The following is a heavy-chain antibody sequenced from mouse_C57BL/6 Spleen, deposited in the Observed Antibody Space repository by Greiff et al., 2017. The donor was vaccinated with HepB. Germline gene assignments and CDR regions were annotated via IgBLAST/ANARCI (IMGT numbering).Heavy chain of an antibody. Sequence: EVQLQESGPGLVKPSQSLSLTCSVTGYSITSGYYWNWIRQFPGNKLEWMGYISYDGSNNYNPSLKNRISITRDTSKNQFFLKLNSVTTEDTATYYCAREGWIYYEYYYAMDYWGQGTSVTVSS. J-gene: IGHJ4*01. CDR1: GYSITSGYY. CDR3: AREGWIYYEYYYAMDY. D-gene: IGHD2-4*01. V-gene: IGHV3-6*01. CDR2: ISYDGSN.